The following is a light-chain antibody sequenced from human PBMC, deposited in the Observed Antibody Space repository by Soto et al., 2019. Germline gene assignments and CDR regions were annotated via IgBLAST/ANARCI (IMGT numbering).Light chain of an antibody. Sequence: DIVMTQSPDSLAVSLGESATINCKSSQSVLYSSNNKNYLAWYQQKPGQPPKLLIYWASTRESGVPDRFSGSGSGTEFTLTISSLQSEDFAVYYCQQYNEWPPFTFGQGTRLEIK. J-gene: IGKJ5*01. CDR1: QSVLYSSNNKNY. CDR3: QQYNEWPPFT. CDR2: WAS. V-gene: IGKV4-1*01.